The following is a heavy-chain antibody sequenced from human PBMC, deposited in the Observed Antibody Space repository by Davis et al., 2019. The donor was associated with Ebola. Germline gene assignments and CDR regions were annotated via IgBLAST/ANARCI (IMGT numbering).Heavy chain of an antibody. V-gene: IGHV1-69*04. CDR2: IIPILGIA. J-gene: IGHJ6*02. CDR1: GGTFSSYA. Sequence: AASVKVSCKASGGTFSSYAISWVRQAPGQGLEWMGRIIPILGIANYAQKFQGRVTNTADKSTSTAYMELSSLRSEDTAVYYCAREGRSRYYYYGMDVWGQGTTVTVSS. CDR3: AREGRSRYYYYGMDV.